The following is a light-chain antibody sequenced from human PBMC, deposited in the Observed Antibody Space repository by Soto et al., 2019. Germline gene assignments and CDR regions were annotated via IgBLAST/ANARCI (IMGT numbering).Light chain of an antibody. Sequence: SYELTQPLSVSVALGQTARITCGGNNIGSKNVHWYQQKPGQAPVLVIYRDSNRPSGIPERFSGSNSGNTATLTISRAQAGEESDYYSQECDSRTARVFGGGTKLTVL. V-gene: IGLV3-9*01. CDR1: NIGSKN. CDR2: RDS. J-gene: IGLJ3*02. CDR3: QECDSRTARV.